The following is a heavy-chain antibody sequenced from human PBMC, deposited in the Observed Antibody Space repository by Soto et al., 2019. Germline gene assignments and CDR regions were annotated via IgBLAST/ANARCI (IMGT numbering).Heavy chain of an antibody. CDR3: ARLHHYYGSGSRAYGMDV. CDR2: IGTAGDT. D-gene: IGHD3-10*01. CDR1: GFTFSSYD. V-gene: IGHV3-13*01. Sequence: GGSLRLSCSASGFTFSSYDMHWVRQATGKGLEWVSAIGTAGDTYYPGSVKGRFTISRENAKNSLYLQMNSLRAGDTAVYYCARLHHYYGSGSRAYGMDVWGQGTTVTVSS. J-gene: IGHJ6*02.